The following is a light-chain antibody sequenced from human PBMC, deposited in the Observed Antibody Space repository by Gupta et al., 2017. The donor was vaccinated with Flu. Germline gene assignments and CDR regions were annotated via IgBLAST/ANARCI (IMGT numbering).Light chain of an antibody. CDR3: CSYAGVSIFYV. CDR2: EGN. CDR1: SSDVGGYNL. Sequence: QSALTKPASVSGAPGQSTTIPCTGTSSDVGGYNLVSWYQQEQGKSPKLMIYEGNKRPSGVSNRFSGSKSGNTASLTISGLQAEDDADYYCCSYAGVSIFYVFGTGTKVTVL. J-gene: IGLJ1*01. V-gene: IGLV2-23*01.